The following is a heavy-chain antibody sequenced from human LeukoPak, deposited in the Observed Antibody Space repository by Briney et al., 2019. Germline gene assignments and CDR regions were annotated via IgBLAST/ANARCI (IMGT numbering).Heavy chain of an antibody. V-gene: IGHV3-64*01. CDR1: GFTFSTYA. CDR2: ISSNGGST. CDR3: ARGAARYFDY. J-gene: IGHJ4*02. D-gene: IGHD6-6*01. Sequence: GGSLRLSCAASGFTFSTYAMHWVRQAPGKGLEFVSAISSNGGSTYYANSVKGRFTISRDNSKNTLYLQMGSLRAEDTAVYYCARGAARYFDYWGQGTLVTVSS.